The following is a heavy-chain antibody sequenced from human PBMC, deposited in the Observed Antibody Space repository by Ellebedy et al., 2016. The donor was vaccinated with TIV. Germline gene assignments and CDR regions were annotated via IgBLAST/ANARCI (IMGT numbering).Heavy chain of an antibody. CDR2: INAGNGNT. CDR3: ARDHYDYVWGSYRSDAFDI. J-gene: IGHJ3*02. Sequence: ASVKVSCKASGYTFTSYAMHWVRQAPGQRLEWMGWINAGNGNTKYSQKFQGRVTMTEDTSTDTAYMELSSLRSEDTAVYYCARDHYDYVWGSYRSDAFDIWGQGTMVTVSS. D-gene: IGHD3-16*02. V-gene: IGHV1-3*01. CDR1: GYTFTSYA.